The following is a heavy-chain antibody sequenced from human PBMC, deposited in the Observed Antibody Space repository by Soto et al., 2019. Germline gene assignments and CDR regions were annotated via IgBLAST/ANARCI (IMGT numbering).Heavy chain of an antibody. V-gene: IGHV4-59*08. J-gene: IGHJ5*02. CDR1: VGSITNNY. Sequence: LSLTFTVSVGSITNNYWSWIRQSPGKGLEWIGCSYYSGSTSYNPSLRSRVTISIDTSKTQFSLRLRSVTAADTAVYYCARRQNWNNLFDTWGQGTLVTVSS. CDR3: ARRQNWNNLFDT. CDR2: SYYSGST. D-gene: IGHD1-1*01.